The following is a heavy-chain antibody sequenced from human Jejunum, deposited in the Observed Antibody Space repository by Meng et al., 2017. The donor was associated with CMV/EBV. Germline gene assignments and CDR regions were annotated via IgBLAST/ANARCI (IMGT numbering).Heavy chain of an antibody. Sequence: EVQLVESGGGLVQPGGSLRLSCAASGFTFSIYDIHWVRQAKGKSLEWVSSIGSPGNTDYSGSVKGRFTISRENGKNSLYLQMNSLRVGDTAVYYCARGRGRDGFDIWGQGTMVTVSS. CDR3: ARGRGRDGFDI. D-gene: IGHD3-16*01. J-gene: IGHJ3*02. V-gene: IGHV3-13*01. CDR1: GFTFSIYD. CDR2: IGSPGNT.